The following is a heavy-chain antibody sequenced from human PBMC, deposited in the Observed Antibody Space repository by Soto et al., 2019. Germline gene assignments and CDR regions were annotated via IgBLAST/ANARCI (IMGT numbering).Heavy chain of an antibody. CDR2: IMPVFVTP. CDR1: GGTFSTSA. V-gene: IGHV1-69*12. Sequence: QVQLMHSGAEVKKPGSSVKVSCKASGGTFSTSAISWVRQAPGEGLEWVEGIMPVFVTPDYAQKFQGRVTISADESTTSAYLELTSLTTDDTAVYYCARDKDRQQLGGNYYYILDVWGQGTAITVSS. D-gene: IGHD3-3*02. J-gene: IGHJ6*02. CDR3: ARDKDRQQLGGNYYYILDV.